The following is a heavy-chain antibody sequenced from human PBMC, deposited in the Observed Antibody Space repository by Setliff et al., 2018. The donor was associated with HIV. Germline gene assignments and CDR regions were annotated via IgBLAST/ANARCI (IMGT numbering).Heavy chain of an antibody. V-gene: IGHV1-69*02. Sequence: ASVKVSCKASGGTFSSYTISWVRQAPGQGLEWMGRIIPILGIANYAQRFQGKVTITADKSTSTAYMELTSLRFDDTAMYYCVRGVQSPPHYSYYYMDVWGEGTMVTVSS. D-gene: IGHD3-3*01. CDR2: IIPILGIA. CDR3: VRGVQSPPHYSYYYMDV. J-gene: IGHJ6*03. CDR1: GGTFSSYT.